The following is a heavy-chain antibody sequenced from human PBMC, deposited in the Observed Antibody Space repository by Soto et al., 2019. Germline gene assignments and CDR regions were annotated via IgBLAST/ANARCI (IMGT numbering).Heavy chain of an antibody. CDR3: ARGGIAARRSAFDI. V-gene: IGHV3-48*02. CDR1: GFTFSDDS. CDR2: ISGSSSTI. J-gene: IGHJ3*02. Sequence: GGSLRLSCAASGFTFSDDSMNWVRQAPGKGLEWVSYISGSSSTIYYADSMKGRFTVSRDIARNSLYLQMNSLRDEDTAVYYCARGGIAARRSAFDIWGQGTMVTVSS. D-gene: IGHD6-6*01.